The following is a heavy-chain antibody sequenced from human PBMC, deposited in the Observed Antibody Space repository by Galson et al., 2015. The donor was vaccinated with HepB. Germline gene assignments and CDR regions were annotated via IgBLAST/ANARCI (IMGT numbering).Heavy chain of an antibody. D-gene: IGHD6-25*01. CDR2: TYYRSQWYH. V-gene: IGHV6-1*01. J-gene: IGHJ4*02. Sequence: CAISGDSVSSDSSAWNWIRQSPSRGLEWLGRTYYRSQWYHDYSGSLQSRITINAETSTNQFFLQLDSVTPEDTAVYYCAGDGYLGLVYYFDYWGPGILVTGS. CDR1: GDSVSSDSSA. CDR3: AGDGYLGLVYYFDY.